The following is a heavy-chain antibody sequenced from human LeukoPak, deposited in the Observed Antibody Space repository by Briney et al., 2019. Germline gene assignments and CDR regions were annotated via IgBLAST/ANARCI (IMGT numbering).Heavy chain of an antibody. D-gene: IGHD6-13*01. Sequence: ASVKVSCKASGYTFTSYYMHWARQAPGQGLEWMGIINPSGGSTSYAQKFQGRVTMTRDTSTSTVYMELSSLRSEDTAVYYCARDKYSSSWYFDYLGHWFDPWGQGTLVTVSS. V-gene: IGHV1-46*01. CDR2: INPSGGST. CDR3: ARDKYSSSWYFDYLGHWFDP. J-gene: IGHJ5*02. CDR1: GYTFTSYY.